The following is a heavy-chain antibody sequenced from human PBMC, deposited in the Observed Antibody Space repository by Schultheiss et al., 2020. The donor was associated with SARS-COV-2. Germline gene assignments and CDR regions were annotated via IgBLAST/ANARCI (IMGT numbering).Heavy chain of an antibody. CDR1: GGSISSYY. CDR2: IYYSGST. CDR3: ARSRPYHDFWSGYTYYYYGMDV. V-gene: IGHV4-59*12. Sequence: SETLSLTCTVSGGSISSYYWSWIRQPPGKGLEWIGYIYYSGSTYYNPSLKSRVTISVDTSKNQFSLKLSSVTAADTAVYYCARSRPYHDFWSGYTYYYYGMDVWGQGTTVTVSS. J-gene: IGHJ6*02. D-gene: IGHD3-3*01.